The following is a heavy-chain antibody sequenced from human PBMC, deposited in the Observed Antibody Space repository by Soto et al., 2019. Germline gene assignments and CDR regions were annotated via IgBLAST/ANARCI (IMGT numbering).Heavy chain of an antibody. D-gene: IGHD1-26*01. J-gene: IGHJ6*02. V-gene: IGHV4-31*03. Sequence: SETLSLTCTVSGGSISSGGYYWSWIRQHPGKGLEWIGYIYYSGSTYYNPSLKSRVTISVDTSKNQFSLKLSTVTAADTAVYYCAALVGLDYYGMDVWGQGTTVTVSS. CDR3: AALVGLDYYGMDV. CDR1: GGSISSGGYY. CDR2: IYYSGST.